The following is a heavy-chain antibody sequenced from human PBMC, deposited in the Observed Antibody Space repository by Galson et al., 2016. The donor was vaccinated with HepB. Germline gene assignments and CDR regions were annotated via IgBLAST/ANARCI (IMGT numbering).Heavy chain of an antibody. V-gene: IGHV1-18*01. CDR3: ARDRSLLRYRYAMDA. D-gene: IGHD3-9*01. Sequence: SCKASGYTFTNYGLTWVRQAPGQGLEWMGWISAYNGNTNYAQKFQGRLTMTTDTSTSTAYMELRSLTSDDTAVYFCARDRSLLRYRYAMDAWGQGTTLTVSS. J-gene: IGHJ6*02. CDR1: GYTFTNYG. CDR2: ISAYNGNT.